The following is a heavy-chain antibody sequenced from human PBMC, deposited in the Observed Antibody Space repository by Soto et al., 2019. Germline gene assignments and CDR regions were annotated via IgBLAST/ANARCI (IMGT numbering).Heavy chain of an antibody. Sequence: PSETLCLTCAVYGGSFSGYYWSWIRQPPGKGLEWIGEINHSGSTYYNSSLKSRVTISVDRSKNHFFLNLTSVTAADTAVYYCATYRKFFQIWGQGTKVTVSS. V-gene: IGHV4-34*01. CDR2: INHSGST. J-gene: IGHJ3*02. CDR3: ATYRKFFQI. CDR1: GGSFSGYY.